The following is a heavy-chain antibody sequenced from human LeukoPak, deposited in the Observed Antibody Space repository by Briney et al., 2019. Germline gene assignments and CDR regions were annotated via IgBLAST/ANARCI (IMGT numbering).Heavy chain of an antibody. D-gene: IGHD6-13*01. V-gene: IGHV4-59*01. CDR2: IYYSGST. J-gene: IGHJ4*02. CDR1: GGSISSYY. CDR3: ARGSEQQLYYFDY. Sequence: SETLSLTCTVSGGSISSYYWSWIRQPPGKGLEWIGYIYYSGSTNYTPSLKSRVTISVDTSKNQFSLKLSSVTAADTAVYYCARGSEQQLYYFDYWGQGTLVTVSS.